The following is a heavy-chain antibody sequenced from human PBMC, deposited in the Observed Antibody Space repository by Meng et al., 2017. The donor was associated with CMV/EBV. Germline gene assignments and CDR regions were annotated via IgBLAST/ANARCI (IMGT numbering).Heavy chain of an antibody. V-gene: IGHV3-21*04. Sequence: GGSLRLSCAASGFTFSSYSMNWVRQAPGKGLEWVSSISSSSSYIYYADSVKGRFTISRDNAKNSLYLQMNSLRSDDTAVYYCARAPRRYSTHVDYWGQGTLVTVSS. CDR1: GFTFSSYS. D-gene: IGHD6-13*01. CDR3: ARAPRRYSTHVDY. J-gene: IGHJ4*02. CDR2: ISSSSSYI.